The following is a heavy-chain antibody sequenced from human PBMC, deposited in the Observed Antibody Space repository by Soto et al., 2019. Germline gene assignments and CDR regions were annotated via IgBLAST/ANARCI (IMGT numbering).Heavy chain of an antibody. J-gene: IGHJ4*02. Sequence: QITLKESGPTLVEPTQTLTLTCTYSGFSLRTTGVGVGWIRQPPGKALEWLGIIYWNDDMRYSPSLKNRFTLTSDISKSQVVLTMTNMDPVDTATYSCAHTWGLPFDYWGQGTLVIVSS. CDR1: GFSLRTTGVG. V-gene: IGHV2-5*01. D-gene: IGHD3-16*01. CDR2: IYWNDDM. CDR3: AHTWGLPFDY.